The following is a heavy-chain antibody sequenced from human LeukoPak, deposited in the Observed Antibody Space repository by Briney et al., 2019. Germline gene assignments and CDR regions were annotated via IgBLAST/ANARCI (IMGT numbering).Heavy chain of an antibody. V-gene: IGHV3-23*01. Sequence: TGGSLRLSCAASGFTFSSYAMSWVRQAPGKGLEWVSAISGSGGSTYYADSVKGRFTISRDNSKNTLYLQMNSLRAEDTAVYYCAKVLGKSDYYDSSGYLFDYWGQGTLVTVSS. J-gene: IGHJ4*02. CDR2: ISGSGGST. D-gene: IGHD3-22*01. CDR1: GFTFSSYA. CDR3: AKVLGKSDYYDSSGYLFDY.